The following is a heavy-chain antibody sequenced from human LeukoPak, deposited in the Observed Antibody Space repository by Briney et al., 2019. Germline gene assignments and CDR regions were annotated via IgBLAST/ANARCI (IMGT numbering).Heavy chain of an antibody. Sequence: PGGSLRLSCAASGFTFSSYWMSWVRQAPEKGLEWVANINQGGSEKYYVDSVRGRFTISRGNAKNSLYLQMNSLRADDTAVYYCARDVTALDSWGQGTLVTVSS. CDR2: INQGGSEK. J-gene: IGHJ4*02. V-gene: IGHV3-7*01. D-gene: IGHD2-2*01. CDR1: GFTFSSYW. CDR3: ARDVTALDS.